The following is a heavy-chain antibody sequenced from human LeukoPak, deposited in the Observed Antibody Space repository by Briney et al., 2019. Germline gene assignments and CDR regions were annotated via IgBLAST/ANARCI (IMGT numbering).Heavy chain of an antibody. D-gene: IGHD6-19*01. J-gene: IGHJ4*02. CDR2: ISGSGGST. V-gene: IGHV3-23*01. CDR3: AKDLDSSGWYYFDY. CDR1: GFTFSSYG. Sequence: GGSLRLSCAASGFTFSSYGMSWVRQAPGKGLEWVSAISGSGGSTYYADSVKGRFTISRDNSKNTLYLQMNSLRAEDTAVYYCAKDLDSSGWYYFDYWGQGTLVTVSS.